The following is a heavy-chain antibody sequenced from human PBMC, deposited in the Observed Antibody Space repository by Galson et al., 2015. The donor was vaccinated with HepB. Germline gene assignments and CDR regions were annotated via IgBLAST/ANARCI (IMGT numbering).Heavy chain of an antibody. V-gene: IGHV1-69*13. Sequence: SVKVSCKASGGTFSSYAISWVRQAPGQGLEWMGGIIPIFGTANYAQKFQGRVTITADESTSTAYMELSSLRSEDTAVYYCARAGDINSSSWYEEPGYYYYYMDVWGKGTTVTVSS. J-gene: IGHJ6*03. CDR3: ARAGDINSSSWYEEPGYYYYYMDV. CDR2: IIPIFGTA. D-gene: IGHD6-13*01. CDR1: GGTFSSYA.